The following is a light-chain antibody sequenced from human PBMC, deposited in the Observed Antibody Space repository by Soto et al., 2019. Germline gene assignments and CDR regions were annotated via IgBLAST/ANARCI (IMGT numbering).Light chain of an antibody. V-gene: IGLV1-40*01. CDR1: SSNIGGNS. J-gene: IGLJ1*01. CDR2: GNS. CDR3: QSYDSSLSGFYV. Sequence: QSVLTQPPSVSAAPGQKVTISCSGSSSNIGGNSVHWYQQLPGTAPKLLIYGNSNRPSGVPDRFSGSKSGTSASLAITGLQAEDEADYYCQSYDSSLSGFYVFGTGTKVTVL.